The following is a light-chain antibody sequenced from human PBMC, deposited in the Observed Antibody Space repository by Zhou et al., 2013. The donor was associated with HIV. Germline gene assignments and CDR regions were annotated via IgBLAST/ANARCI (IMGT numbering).Light chain of an antibody. CDR2: DGF. V-gene: IGKV3-20*01. Sequence: EVVMTQSPSTLSVSPGERATLSCWASQSVGSKYLAWYQQKPGQAPRLIIYDGFTRATDIPDRFSGSASATDFTLTISRLEPEDFAVYYCQQYGSSPGLTFGGGTKVEIK. J-gene: IGKJ4*01. CDR1: QSVGSKY. CDR3: QQYGSSPGLT.